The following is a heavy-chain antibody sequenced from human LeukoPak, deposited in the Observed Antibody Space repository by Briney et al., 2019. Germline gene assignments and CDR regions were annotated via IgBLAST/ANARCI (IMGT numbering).Heavy chain of an antibody. CDR2: IYHSGTT. J-gene: IGHJ4*02. Sequence: PSETLSLTCSVSGYSLSSAYYWGWIRQPPGKGLEWIGSIYHSGTTNYNPSLKSRVTISVDTSKNQFSLKLSSVTAADTAVYYCARGRDELLWFGELLYWDYWGQGTLVTVSS. D-gene: IGHD3-10*01. CDR3: ARGRDELLWFGELLYWDY. CDR1: GYSLSSAYY. V-gene: IGHV4-38-2*02.